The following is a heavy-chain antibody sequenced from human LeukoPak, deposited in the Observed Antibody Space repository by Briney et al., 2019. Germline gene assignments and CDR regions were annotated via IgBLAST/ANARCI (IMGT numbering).Heavy chain of an antibody. Sequence: GGSLRLSCAASGFIFSNYAMNWVRQAPGKGLEWVSAISGSGGSTYYADSVKGRFTISRDNSKNTLYLQMNSLRAEDTAVYYCVRNYGYYYDSSGYWRYWGQGTLVTVSS. J-gene: IGHJ4*02. V-gene: IGHV3-23*01. CDR1: GFIFSNYA. D-gene: IGHD3-22*01. CDR2: ISGSGGST. CDR3: VRNYGYYYDSSGYWRY.